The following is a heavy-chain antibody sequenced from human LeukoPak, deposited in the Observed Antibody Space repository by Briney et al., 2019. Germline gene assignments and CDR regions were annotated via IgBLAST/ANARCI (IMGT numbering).Heavy chain of an antibody. Sequence: GGSLILSCAASGFTFSSYVMPWVRQAPGMGMEWVAVVSEGGTYKVYADFAKGRFTISRDNSKNTLYVQMDSLRTEDSAVYFCARGYFDSHYRYHLDYWGQGTLVTVSS. CDR2: VSEGGTYK. J-gene: IGHJ4*02. CDR1: GFTFSSYV. CDR3: ARGYFDSHYRYHLDY. V-gene: IGHV3-30*04. D-gene: IGHD3-22*01.